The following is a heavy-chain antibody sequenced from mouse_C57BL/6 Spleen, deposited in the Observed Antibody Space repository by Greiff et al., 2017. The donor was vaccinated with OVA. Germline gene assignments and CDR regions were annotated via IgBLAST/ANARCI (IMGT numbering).Heavy chain of an antibody. CDR1: GYTFTSYW. J-gene: IGHJ1*03. CDR3: ARSFTVVATRGYFDV. V-gene: IGHV1-59*01. D-gene: IGHD1-1*01. Sequence: VQLQQPGAELVRPGTSVKLSCKASGYTFTSYWMHWVKQRPGQGLEWIGVIDPSDSYPNYNQKFKGKATLTVDTSSSTAYMQLSSLTSEDSAVYYCARSFTVVATRGYFDVWGTGTTVTVSS. CDR2: IDPSDSYP.